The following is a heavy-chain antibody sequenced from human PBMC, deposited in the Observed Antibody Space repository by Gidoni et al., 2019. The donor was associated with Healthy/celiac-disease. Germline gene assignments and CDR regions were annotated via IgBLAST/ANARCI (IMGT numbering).Heavy chain of an antibody. V-gene: IGHV3-64D*06. CDR2: ISSNGGST. J-gene: IGHJ2*01. CDR1: GFTFSSYA. Sequence: EVQLVESGGGLVQPGGSLSLSCSASGFTFSSYAMHWVRQAPGKGLEYVSAISSNGGSTYYADSVKGRFTISRDNSKNTLYLQMSSLRAEDTAVYYCVKSFEPPPRIVVVINWYFDLWGRGTLVTVSS. D-gene: IGHD3-22*01. CDR3: VKSFEPPPRIVVVINWYFDL.